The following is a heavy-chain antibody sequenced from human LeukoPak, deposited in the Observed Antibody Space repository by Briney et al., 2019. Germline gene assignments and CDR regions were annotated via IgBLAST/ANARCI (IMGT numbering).Heavy chain of an antibody. CDR3: AKILSAAGTEY. CDR2: ISYDGSDK. Sequence: SGGSLRLSCAASGFTFTTYDMHWVRQAPGKGLEWVAVISYDGSDKYYADSVKGRFTISRDNSKNTLYLQMNSLRAEDTAMYYCAKILSAAGTEYWGQGTLVTVSS. CDR1: GFTFTTYD. D-gene: IGHD6-13*01. J-gene: IGHJ4*02. V-gene: IGHV3-30*18.